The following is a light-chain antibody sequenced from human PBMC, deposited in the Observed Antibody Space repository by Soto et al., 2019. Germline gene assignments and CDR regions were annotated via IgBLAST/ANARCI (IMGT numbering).Light chain of an antibody. CDR3: EQFNSYAWT. V-gene: IGKV1-13*02. Sequence: AIQLTQSPSSLSASVGDRVTITCRARQGISSASAWYQQKPGKAPKVLIYDAPSLESGGPSRFSGGGSWTDFTVTISSLELEDFASYYCEQFNSYAWTFGQGTKVEIK. CDR1: QGISSA. CDR2: DAP. J-gene: IGKJ1*01.